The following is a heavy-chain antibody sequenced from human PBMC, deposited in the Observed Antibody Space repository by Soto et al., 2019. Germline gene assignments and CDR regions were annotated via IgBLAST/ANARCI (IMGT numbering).Heavy chain of an antibody. V-gene: IGHV3-64*01. Sequence: EAQLVESGGGVVQPGGSLRLSCAASGFTFSNYEMHWVRQAPGKGLEYVSGISNNGAHTDYAKSVKGRFTISRDNSENTLYLQMGSLRAEDMALYYGAIRGYGSRWPNVYMDVWGKGTTVTVSS. J-gene: IGHJ6*03. CDR1: GFTFSNYE. D-gene: IGHD6-13*01. CDR2: ISNNGAHT. CDR3: AIRGYGSRWPNVYMDV.